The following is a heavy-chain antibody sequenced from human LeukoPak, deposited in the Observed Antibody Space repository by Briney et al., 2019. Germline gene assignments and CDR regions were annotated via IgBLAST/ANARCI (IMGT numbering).Heavy chain of an antibody. CDR1: GFTFSSYG. V-gene: IGHV3-33*01. Sequence: GGSLRLSCAASGFTFSSYGMHWVRQAPGKGLEWVAVIWYDGSNKYYADSVKGRFTISRDNSKNTLYLQMNSLRAEDTAVYYCATKGYSSSSNYFDYWGQGTLVTVSS. D-gene: IGHD6-13*01. CDR3: ATKGYSSSSNYFDY. J-gene: IGHJ4*02. CDR2: IWYDGSNK.